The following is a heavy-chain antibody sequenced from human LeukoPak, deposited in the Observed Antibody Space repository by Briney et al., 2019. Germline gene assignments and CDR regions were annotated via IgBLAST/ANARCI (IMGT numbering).Heavy chain of an antibody. J-gene: IGHJ3*02. CDR1: GVSISSYY. CDR2: IYYSGST. Sequence: SETLSLTCTVSGVSISSYYWSWIRQPPGKGREWIGYIYYSGSTKYNPSLKSRVTISLVTSKNQFSLKLSSVTAADTAVYYCASGLGMGAFDIWGQGTMLTVSS. V-gene: IGHV4-59*01. CDR3: ASGLGMGAFDI. D-gene: IGHD3/OR15-3a*01.